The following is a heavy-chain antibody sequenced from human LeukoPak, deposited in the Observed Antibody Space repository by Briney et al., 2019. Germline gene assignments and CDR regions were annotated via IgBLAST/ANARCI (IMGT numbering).Heavy chain of an antibody. Sequence: SETLSLTCAVYGGSFSGYYWSWIRQPPGKGLEWIGEINHSGSTNYNPSLKSRVTISVDTSKNQFSLKLSSVTAADTAVYYCARGNSSSWPNFDYWGQGTLVTVSS. CDR3: ARGNSSSWPNFDY. D-gene: IGHD6-13*01. CDR1: GGSFSGYY. V-gene: IGHV4-34*01. J-gene: IGHJ4*02. CDR2: INHSGST.